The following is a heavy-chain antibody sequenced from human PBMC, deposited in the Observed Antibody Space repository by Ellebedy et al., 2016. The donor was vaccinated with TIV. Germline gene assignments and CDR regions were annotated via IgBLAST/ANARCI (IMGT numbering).Heavy chain of an antibody. J-gene: IGHJ2*01. CDR2: SFMGGST. CDR3: ARLRQSRDRSHWYFDL. Sequence: SETLSLTXTVSGGSFSSYYWSWIRQAARKGLEWIGRSFMGGSTTYNPSLKNRVTMSADASTTQLSLTLSSVTAADTAVYFCARLRQSRDRSHWYFDLWGRGTLVTVSS. D-gene: IGHD1-14*01. CDR1: GGSFSSYY. V-gene: IGHV4-4*07.